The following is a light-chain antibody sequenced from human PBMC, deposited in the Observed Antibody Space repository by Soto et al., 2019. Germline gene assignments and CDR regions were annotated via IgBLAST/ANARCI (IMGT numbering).Light chain of an antibody. Sequence: DIQLTQAQSFLSASAGDRVSITFRASQAISSYLAWYQQKPGRAPKLLIYAASSLQSGVPSRFSGSGSGTDFTLTINSLQPEDFASYYCQQSHTTPPTFGQGTKVDIK. V-gene: IGKV1-39*01. J-gene: IGKJ1*01. CDR3: QQSHTTPPT. CDR2: AAS. CDR1: QAISSY.